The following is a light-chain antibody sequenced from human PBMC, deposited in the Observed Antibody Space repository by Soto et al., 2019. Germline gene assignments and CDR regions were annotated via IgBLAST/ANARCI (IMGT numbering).Light chain of an antibody. CDR3: LQHNRYPLT. CDR1: QDIRHD. Sequence: DLQMPQSLASVSASXXDRVXITSLASQDIRHDLGWDQQKPGKAPKXXRDETSSLHRGVPSRFSGRGSGTDFTLTSSGLQPADFAIYSCLQHNRYPLTFGPGTNVDIK. CDR2: ETS. V-gene: IGKV1-17*01. J-gene: IGKJ3*01.